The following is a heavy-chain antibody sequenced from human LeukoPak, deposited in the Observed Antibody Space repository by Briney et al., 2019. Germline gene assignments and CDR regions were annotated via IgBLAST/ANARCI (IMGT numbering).Heavy chain of an antibody. CDR3: ARARGYSYGLMGWFDP. CDR2: INHSGST. Sequence: ASETLPLTCAVYGGPFSGYYWSWIRQPPGKGLEWIGEINHSGSTNYNPSLKSRVTISVDTSKNQFSLKLRSVTAADTAVYYCARARGYSYGLMGWFDPWGQGTLVTVSS. J-gene: IGHJ5*02. V-gene: IGHV4-34*01. CDR1: GGPFSGYY. D-gene: IGHD5-18*01.